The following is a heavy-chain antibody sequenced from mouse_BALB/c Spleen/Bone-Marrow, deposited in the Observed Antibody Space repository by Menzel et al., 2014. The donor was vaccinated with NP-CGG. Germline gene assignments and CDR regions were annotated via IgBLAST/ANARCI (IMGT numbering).Heavy chain of an antibody. J-gene: IGHJ4*01. CDR3: ARHVRDYYAMDY. V-gene: IGHV5-6*01. CDR2: ISSDISST. D-gene: IGHD1-1*01. Sequence: EVQLVESGGDLVKPGGSLKLSCAASGFTFSNYGLSWVRQTPGKRLEWVATISSDISSTYYPASVKGRFIISRDNAKNTLYPQMSSLKSEDTAMYYCARHVRDYYAMDYWGQGTSVTVFS. CDR1: GFTFSNYG.